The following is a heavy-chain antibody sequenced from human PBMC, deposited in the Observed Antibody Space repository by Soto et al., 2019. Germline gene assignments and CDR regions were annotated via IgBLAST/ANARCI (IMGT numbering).Heavy chain of an antibody. Sequence: QVQLVESGGGVGQPGRSLRLSCATSGFTFSGYGMHWVRQAPGKGLEWVAVIWYDGSNKYYADSVKGRFTISRDNSKNTLYLQMNSLRAEDTAVYYCAREGKDIVATIRPYYFDYWGQGTLVTVSS. J-gene: IGHJ4*02. CDR2: IWYDGSNK. V-gene: IGHV3-33*01. D-gene: IGHD5-12*01. CDR3: AREGKDIVATIRPYYFDY. CDR1: GFTFSGYG.